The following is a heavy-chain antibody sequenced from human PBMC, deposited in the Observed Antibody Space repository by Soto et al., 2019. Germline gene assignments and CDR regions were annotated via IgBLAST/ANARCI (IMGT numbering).Heavy chain of an antibody. CDR2: ISSSGDII. CDR3: AREIVTAGGNNYFDP. Sequence: GSLRLSCAASGFTFSDYYMSWIRQAPGKGLEWVSYISSSGDIIYYADSVKGRFTTSRDNAKNSLYLQMNSLRAADTAVYFCAREIVTAGGNNYFDPWGPGTLVTVSS. J-gene: IGHJ5*02. V-gene: IGHV3-11*01. D-gene: IGHD2-21*02. CDR1: GFTFSDYY.